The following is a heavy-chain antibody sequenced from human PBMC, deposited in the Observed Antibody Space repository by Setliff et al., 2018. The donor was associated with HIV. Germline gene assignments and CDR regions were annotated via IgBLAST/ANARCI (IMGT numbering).Heavy chain of an antibody. J-gene: IGHJ4*02. D-gene: IGHD2-2*01. Sequence: GGSLRLSCAASGFSLSYHGMHWVRQAPGKGLEWVAIIWYDGSNEYYADSVKGRFTIARDNSKNTLYLHMDSLRAEDTAVYYCVRDQNIPSRCRSKTCINPGDYWGLGTLVTVSS. CDR3: VRDQNIPSRCRSKTCINPGDY. V-gene: IGHV3-33*01. CDR1: GFSLSYHG. CDR2: IWYDGSNE.